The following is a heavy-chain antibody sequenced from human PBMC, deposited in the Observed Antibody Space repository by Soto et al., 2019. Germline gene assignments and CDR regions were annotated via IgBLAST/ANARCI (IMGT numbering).Heavy chain of an antibody. CDR1: GYTFTGDD. CDR2: MNPNSGNT. V-gene: IGHV1-8*01. Sequence: ASVKVSCKASGYTFTGDDIDWVRQATGQGLEWMGWMNPNSGNTGYAQKFQGRVTMTRNTSISTAYMELSSLRSEDTAVYYCARGSTDYDFWSGYSVDYWGQGTLVTVSS. CDR3: ARGSTDYDFWSGYSVDY. J-gene: IGHJ4*02. D-gene: IGHD3-3*01.